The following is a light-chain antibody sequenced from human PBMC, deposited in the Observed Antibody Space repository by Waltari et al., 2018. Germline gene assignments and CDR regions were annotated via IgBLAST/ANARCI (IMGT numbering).Light chain of an antibody. CDR2: VAS. V-gene: IGKV1-39*01. J-gene: IGKJ4*01. CDR3: QQSYSMPPLT. Sequence: DIQMTKAPSSLSASEGDRVTSTCRASQSISTYLNWYQQKPGKTPKLLIYVASSLQSGVPSRFSGSGSGTDFTLTISSLQPEDFATYYCQQSYSMPPLTFGGGTKVEIK. CDR1: QSISTY.